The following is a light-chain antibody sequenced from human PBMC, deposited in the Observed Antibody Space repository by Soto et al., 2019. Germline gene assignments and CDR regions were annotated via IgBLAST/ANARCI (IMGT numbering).Light chain of an antibody. CDR2: WAS. Sequence: IVMTQSPDSLAVSLGETATINCKSSQSVLYSSNNKNYLAWYQQKPGQPPKLLIYWASTRESGVADRFSGSGSGTDFSLPISSLQTEDVAVYYCQNYYTTPLPFGGVTKVEIK. J-gene: IGKJ4*01. CDR3: QNYYTTPLP. CDR1: QSVLYSSNNKNY. V-gene: IGKV4-1*01.